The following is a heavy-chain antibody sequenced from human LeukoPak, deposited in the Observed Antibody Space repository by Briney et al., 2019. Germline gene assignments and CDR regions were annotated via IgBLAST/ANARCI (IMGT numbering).Heavy chain of an antibody. CDR3: AKDIGVGSGYFDY. D-gene: IGHD6-19*01. CDR2: VSGSAFIT. CDR1: GFTFNTYA. Sequence: GGSLRLSCAASGFTFNTYAMTWVRQAPGKGLEWVSAVSGSAFITYYADSVKGRFSISRDNYKNPLYLQMNSLRAEDTGVYYCAKDIGVGSGYFDYWGQGTLVTVSS. J-gene: IGHJ4*02. V-gene: IGHV3-23*01.